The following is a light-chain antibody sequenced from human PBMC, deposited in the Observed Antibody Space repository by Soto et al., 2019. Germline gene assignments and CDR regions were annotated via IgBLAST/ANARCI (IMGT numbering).Light chain of an antibody. CDR3: QQYENYWT. Sequence: AIQLTQSPSSLSASVVDRVAITCRASQGISSALAWYQQKPGKAPKLLIYDASSLESGVPSRFSGSGSRTDFTLTISHLQPDDSATYYCQQYENYWTFGQGTKVDIK. J-gene: IGKJ1*01. CDR2: DAS. CDR1: QGISSA. V-gene: IGKV1D-13*01.